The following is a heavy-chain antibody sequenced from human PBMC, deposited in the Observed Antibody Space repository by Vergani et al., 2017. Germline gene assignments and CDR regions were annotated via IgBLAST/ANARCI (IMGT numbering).Heavy chain of an antibody. CDR3: ARLSIWGTLDY. V-gene: IGHV4-38-2*01. CDR1: GYSISSGYY. CDR2: IYHSGST. D-gene: IGHD3-16*01. J-gene: IGHJ4*02. Sequence: QVQLQESGPGLVKTSETLSLTCAVSGYSISSGYYWGWIRQPPGKGLEWIGSIYHSGSTYYNPSLKSRVTISVDTSKNQFSLKLSSVTAADTAVYYCARLSIWGTLDYWGQGTLVTVSS.